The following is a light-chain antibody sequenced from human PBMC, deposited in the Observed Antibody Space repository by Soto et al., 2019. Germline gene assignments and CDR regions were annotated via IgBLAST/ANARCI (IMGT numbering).Light chain of an antibody. CDR3: QQYNNLYS. V-gene: IGKV3-15*01. CDR1: QSVRDN. CDR2: GAS. Sequence: DIVMTQSPATLCVSPGERVTLSCRASQSVRDNLAWYQQKLGQAPRLLIFGASTRATGIPARFSGSGSGTEFTLTINSLQSEDFAVYYCQQYNNLYSFGQGTKLEIK. J-gene: IGKJ2*01.